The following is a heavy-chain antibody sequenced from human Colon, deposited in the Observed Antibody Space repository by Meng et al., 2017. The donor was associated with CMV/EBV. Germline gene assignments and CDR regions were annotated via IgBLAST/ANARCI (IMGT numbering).Heavy chain of an antibody. Sequence: DSIVNTKYCRGWGRRPPGKGVEWIGSSYNSGSTYDNPSLRSRVNMSVDTSKNQFSLRLSSVTAADTAVYYCARRDRRFLEWLFDSWGQGILVTVSS. V-gene: IGHV4-39*01. CDR3: ARRDRRFLEWLFDS. J-gene: IGHJ4*02. CDR2: SYNSGST. D-gene: IGHD3-3*01. CDR1: DSIVNTKYC.